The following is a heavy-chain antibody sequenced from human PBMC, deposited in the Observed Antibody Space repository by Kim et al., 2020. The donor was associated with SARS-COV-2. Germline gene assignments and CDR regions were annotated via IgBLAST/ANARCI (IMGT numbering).Heavy chain of an antibody. CDR1: GGSISSYY. J-gene: IGHJ4*02. CDR2: IYYSGST. Sequence: SETLSLTCTVSGGSISSYYWSWIRQPPGKGLEWIGYIYYSGSTNYNPSLKSRVTISVDTSKNQFSLKLSSVTAADTAVYYCARAEGKVSFDYWGQGTLVTVSS. CDR3: ARAEGKVSFDY. D-gene: IGHD2-8*01. V-gene: IGHV4-59*13.